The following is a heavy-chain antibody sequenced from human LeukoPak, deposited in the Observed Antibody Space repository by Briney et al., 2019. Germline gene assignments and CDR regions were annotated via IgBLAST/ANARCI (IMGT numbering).Heavy chain of an antibody. J-gene: IGHJ4*02. CDR1: GFTFSSYA. Sequence: GGSLRLSCAASGFTFSSYAMSWVRQAPGKGLEWVSAISGSGGSTYYAGSVKGRFTISRDNSKNTLYLQMNSLRAEDTAVYYCAKVYSSSPYIDYWGQGTLVTVSS. CDR2: ISGSGGST. CDR3: AKVYSSSPYIDY. V-gene: IGHV3-23*01. D-gene: IGHD6-13*01.